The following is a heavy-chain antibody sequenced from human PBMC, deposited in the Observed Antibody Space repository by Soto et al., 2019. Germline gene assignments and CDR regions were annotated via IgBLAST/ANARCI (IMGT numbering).Heavy chain of an antibody. J-gene: IGHJ6*02. CDR2: ISGYNGNT. Sequence: QVQLMQSGAEVKKPGASVKVSCKASGYTFTSYGISWVRQAPGQGLEWMGWISGYNGNTNYAQKVQGRVTMTTDTYTSTDYMELRSLRSDDTAVYYCARGGDNWNYDYYGMDVWGQGTTVTVSS. CDR1: GYTFTSYG. D-gene: IGHD1-20*01. V-gene: IGHV1-18*01. CDR3: ARGGDNWNYDYYGMDV.